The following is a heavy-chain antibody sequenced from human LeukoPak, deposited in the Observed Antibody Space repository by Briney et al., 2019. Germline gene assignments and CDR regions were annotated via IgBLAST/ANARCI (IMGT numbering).Heavy chain of an antibody. CDR1: GYTFTSYD. CDR2: MNPKSGNT. CDR3: SMVRVGVDY. V-gene: IGHV1-8*01. D-gene: IGHD3-10*01. J-gene: IGHJ4*02. Sequence: ASVKVSCKASGYTFTSYDINWVRQAPGQGLEWMGWMNPKSGNTGYAQKFQGRVTMTRNTSISTAYMELSSLRSEDTAVYYCSMVRVGVDYWGQGTLVTVSS.